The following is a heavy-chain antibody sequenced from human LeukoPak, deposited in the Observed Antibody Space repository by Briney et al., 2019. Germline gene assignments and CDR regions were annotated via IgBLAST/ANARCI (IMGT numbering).Heavy chain of an antibody. CDR3: AKGALSVGPLGY. CDR1: GFTFSSHG. D-gene: IGHD1-26*01. CDR2: ISGSGDNT. Sequence: GGSLRLSCAASGFTFSSHGMSWVRQAPGKGLEWVSTISGSGDNTYYADSVKGRFTISRDNSKNTLYLQMNSLRAEDTAVYYCAKGALSVGPLGYWGQGTLVTVSS. J-gene: IGHJ4*02. V-gene: IGHV3-23*01.